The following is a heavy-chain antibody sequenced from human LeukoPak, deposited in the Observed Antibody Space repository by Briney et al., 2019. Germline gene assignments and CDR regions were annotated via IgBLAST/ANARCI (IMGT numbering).Heavy chain of an antibody. CDR3: ASLTYYDFWSGYYTWDYFDY. J-gene: IGHJ4*02. CDR2: IIPIFGTA. V-gene: IGHV1-69*13. D-gene: IGHD3-3*01. CDR1: GGTFSSYA. Sequence: SVKVSCKASGGTFSSYAISWVRQAPGQGLEWMGGIIPIFGTANYAQKFQGRVTITADESTSTAYMELSSLRSEDTAVYYCASLTYYDFWSGYYTWDYFDYWGQGTLVTVSS.